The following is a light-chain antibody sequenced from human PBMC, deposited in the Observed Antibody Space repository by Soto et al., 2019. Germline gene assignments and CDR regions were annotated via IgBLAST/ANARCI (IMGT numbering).Light chain of an antibody. Sequence: QSVLTQPPSASGTPGQRVTISCSGSSSNIGSNFLYWYQRLPGTAPQLLIYRNNQRPSGVPDRFSGSKSGTSASLAISGLRSEDEADYYCAAWDDSLSGVVFGGGTKVTVL. CDR3: AAWDDSLSGVV. V-gene: IGLV1-47*01. CDR2: RNN. CDR1: SSNIGSNF. J-gene: IGLJ2*01.